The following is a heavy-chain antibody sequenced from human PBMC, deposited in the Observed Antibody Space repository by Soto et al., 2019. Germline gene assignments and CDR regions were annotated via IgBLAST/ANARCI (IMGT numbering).Heavy chain of an antibody. CDR3: AREGVHHYHEYYFDH. CDR2: ISGIRDYI. CDR1: GFTFSYYA. D-gene: IGHD3-22*01. V-gene: IGHV3-21*06. Sequence: GGSLRLSCAASGFTFSYYALHWVGRAPGKGLEWVSSISGIRDYIRYADSVKGRFTISRDNAKTSLYLQMNSLTAEDTAVYYCAREGVHHYHEYYFDHWGQRNLVTVSS. J-gene: IGHJ4*02.